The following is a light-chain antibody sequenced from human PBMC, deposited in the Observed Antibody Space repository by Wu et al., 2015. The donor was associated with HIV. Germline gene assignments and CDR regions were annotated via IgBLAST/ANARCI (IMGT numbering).Light chain of an antibody. J-gene: IGKJ1*01. CDR3: HQYDDLPRT. CDR1: QSVASF. V-gene: IGKV3-20*01. Sequence: EIVLTQSPGTLSLSPGERATLSCRASQSVASFLAWYQQKPGQAPRLLIYDASNRATGIPARFSGSGSGTDFTLTITRLEPEDFAVYYCHQYDDLPRTLGQGTKVDIK. CDR2: DAS.